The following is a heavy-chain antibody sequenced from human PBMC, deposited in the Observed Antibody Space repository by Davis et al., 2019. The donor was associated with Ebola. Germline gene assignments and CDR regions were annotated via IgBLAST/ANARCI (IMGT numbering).Heavy chain of an antibody. V-gene: IGHV5-51*01. D-gene: IGHD2-8*02. Sequence: GESLKISCKTSGYIFTTYWIGWVRQKPGKGLEWMGIVFPGDSDTRYSPSFQGHITISADRSITTAYLQWSSLKASDTAMYYCARESYCTGGVCYYRYWGQGTLVTVSS. CDR3: ARESYCTGGVCYYRY. CDR1: GYIFTTYW. J-gene: IGHJ4*02. CDR2: VFPGDSDT.